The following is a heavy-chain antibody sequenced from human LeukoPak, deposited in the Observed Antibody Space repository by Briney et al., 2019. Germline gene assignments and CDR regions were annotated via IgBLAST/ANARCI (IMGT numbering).Heavy chain of an antibody. CDR3: ARVHFQFYYMDV. V-gene: IGHV4-59*11. CDR1: GDSITNHY. CDR2: IFHRGST. J-gene: IGHJ6*03. D-gene: IGHD2/OR15-2a*01. Sequence: SETLSLTCIVSGDSITNHYWSLIRRLPGKGLEWIGHIFHRGSTYYNPSLKSRVTIAVDRPKNQVSLKLMSMTAADTAVYYCARVHFQFYYMDVWGKGTTVTVSS.